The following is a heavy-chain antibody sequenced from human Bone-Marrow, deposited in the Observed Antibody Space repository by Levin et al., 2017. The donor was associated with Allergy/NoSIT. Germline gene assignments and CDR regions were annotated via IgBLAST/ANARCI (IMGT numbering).Heavy chain of an antibody. CDR3: RAVSEEADAFDI. Sequence: GGSLRLSCAASGFTFSDHYMDWVRQAPGKGLEWVGRTRNKANSYTTEYAASVKGRFTISRDDSKNSLYLQMNSLKTEDTAVYYCRAVSEEADAFDIWGQGTMVTVSS. J-gene: IGHJ3*02. V-gene: IGHV3-72*01. D-gene: IGHD5/OR15-5a*01. CDR1: GFTFSDHY. CDR2: TRNKANSYTT.